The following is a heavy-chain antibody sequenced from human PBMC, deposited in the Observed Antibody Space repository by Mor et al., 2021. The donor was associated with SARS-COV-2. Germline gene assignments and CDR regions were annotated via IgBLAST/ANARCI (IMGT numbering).Heavy chain of an antibody. Sequence: QGRVTMTRDTSTSTVYMELSSLRSEDTAVYYCARYIPLSRFGGYDAFDIWGQGTMVTVSS. CDR3: ARYIPLSRFGGYDAFDI. J-gene: IGHJ3*02. D-gene: IGHD3-10*01. V-gene: IGHV1-46*01.